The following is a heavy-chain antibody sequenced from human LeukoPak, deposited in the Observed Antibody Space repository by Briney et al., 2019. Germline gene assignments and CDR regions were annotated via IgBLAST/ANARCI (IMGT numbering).Heavy chain of an antibody. CDR1: GGSISSYY. D-gene: IGHD6-13*01. V-gene: IGHV4-59*01. Sequence: PSETLSLTCTVSGGSISSYYWSWIRQPPGKGLEWIGYTYYSGSTNYNPSLKSRVTILVDTSKNQFSLKLSSVTAADTAVYYCARVCPGIAAAGTNWFDPWGQGTLVTVSS. CDR3: ARVCPGIAAAGTNWFDP. CDR2: TYYSGST. J-gene: IGHJ5*02.